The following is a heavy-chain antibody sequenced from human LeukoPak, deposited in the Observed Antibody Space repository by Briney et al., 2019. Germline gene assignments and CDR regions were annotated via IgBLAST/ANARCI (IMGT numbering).Heavy chain of an antibody. J-gene: IGHJ6*04. CDR3: ARDKRDVLLWFGELSGPTDV. CDR1: GFTFSSYA. Sequence: PGGSLRLSCAASGFTFSSYAMSWVRQAPGKGLEWVSAISGSGGSTYYADSVKGRFTISRDNAKNSLYLQMNSLRAEDTAVYYCARDKRDVLLWFGELSGPTDVWGKGTTVTVSS. V-gene: IGHV3-23*01. D-gene: IGHD3-10*01. CDR2: ISGSGGST.